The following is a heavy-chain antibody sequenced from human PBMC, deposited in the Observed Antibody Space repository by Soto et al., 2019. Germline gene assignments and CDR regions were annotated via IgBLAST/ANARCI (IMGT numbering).Heavy chain of an antibody. V-gene: IGHV3-21*01. CDR1: GFTFSSYS. CDR3: AREKGYSYGGFDY. J-gene: IGHJ4*02. CDR2: ISSSSSYI. D-gene: IGHD5-18*01. Sequence: GGSLRLSCAASGFTFSSYSINWVRQAPGKGLEWVSSISSSSSYIYYADSVKGRFTISRDNAKNSLYLQMNSLRAEDTAVYYCAREKGYSYGGFDYWGQGTLVTVSS.